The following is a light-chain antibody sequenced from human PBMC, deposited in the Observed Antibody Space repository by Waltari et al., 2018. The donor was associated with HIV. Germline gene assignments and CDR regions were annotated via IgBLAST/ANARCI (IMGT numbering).Light chain of an antibody. V-gene: IGLV2-8*01. CDR1: SPDVGAYNY. CDR3: SSYAGSTVI. CDR2: EVT. J-gene: IGLJ2*01. Sequence: QSAPAPHPSAPEPPGPPLDISCNATSPDVGAYNYLSWYQQHSGEAPKLIIYEVTTLPSGVPDRCSGSKSGNTASLTVSGLQAEDEADFYCSSYAGSTVIFGGGTKLTVL.